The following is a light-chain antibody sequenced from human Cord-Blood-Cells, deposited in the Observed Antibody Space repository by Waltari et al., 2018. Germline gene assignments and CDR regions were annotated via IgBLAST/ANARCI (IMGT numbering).Light chain of an antibody. CDR3: QQSYCTPRT. CDR2: AAS. J-gene: IGKJ1*01. Sequence: DIQMTQSPSSLSASVGDRVTITCRASQSISSYLNWYQQKPGKAPKLLIYAASSLQSGVPSRFSGSGSGTDFTLTISSLQPEDCATYYCQQSYCTPRTFGQGTKVEIK. CDR1: QSISSY. V-gene: IGKV1-39*01.